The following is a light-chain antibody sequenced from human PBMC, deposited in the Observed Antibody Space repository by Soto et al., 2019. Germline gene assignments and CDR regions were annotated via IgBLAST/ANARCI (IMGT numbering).Light chain of an antibody. Sequence: QAVVTQAPSASETPGQRITLSCSGSTSNIGNNNVNWYQQVPGTAPKLLMYRNNLRPSGVPDRFSGSKSGTSASLAISGLQSEDEADYYCAAWDDSLSAGVFGGGTKLTVL. CDR1: TSNIGNNN. V-gene: IGLV1-44*01. J-gene: IGLJ3*02. CDR3: AAWDDSLSAGV. CDR2: RNN.